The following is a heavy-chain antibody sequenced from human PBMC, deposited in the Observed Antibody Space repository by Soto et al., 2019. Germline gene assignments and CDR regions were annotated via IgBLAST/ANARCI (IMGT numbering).Heavy chain of an antibody. CDR2: IYPSGST. V-gene: IGHV4-30-2*05. J-gene: IGHJ6*02. Sequence: PSETLSLTCGISGDSISSRGYTWTWIRQPPGKGLEWIGYIYPSGSTYYNPSLKSRVTISVDTSKNQFSLKLSSVTAADTAVYYCARARVVPAAIVRYYYYGMDVWGQGTTVTVSS. CDR3: ARARVVPAAIVRYYYYGMDV. D-gene: IGHD2-2*01. CDR1: GDSISSRGYT.